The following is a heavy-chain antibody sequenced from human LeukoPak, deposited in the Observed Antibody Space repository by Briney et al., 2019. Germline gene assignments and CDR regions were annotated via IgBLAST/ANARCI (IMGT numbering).Heavy chain of an antibody. J-gene: IGHJ6*03. CDR2: INQSGTT. Sequence: SETLSLTCAVHGESLSASYWNWIRQPPGKGLEWIGEINQSGTTNYNPSLKSRLTISADTCKNRFSLNLTSVTAAETAVYYCAGGILRFDWTEPDVRAFYHYYYMDGWGKGTTVIVSS. CDR1: GESLSASY. V-gene: IGHV4-34*01. CDR3: AGGILRFDWTEPDVRAFYHYYYMDG. D-gene: IGHD3-3*01.